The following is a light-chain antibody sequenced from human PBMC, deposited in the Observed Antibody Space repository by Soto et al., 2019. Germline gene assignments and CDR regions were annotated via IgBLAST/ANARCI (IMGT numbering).Light chain of an antibody. V-gene: IGKV1-39*01. CDR2: AAS. CDR3: HQTSNIPFT. CDR1: QSIRSY. J-gene: IGKJ4*01. Sequence: DIQMTQSPSSLSASAGDRVTITCRASQSIRSYLNWYQQKPGKAPLLMIYAASNLQSGVPSRFSGSGSGTDFTLTISSLQPEDFATYYCHQTSNIPFTFGGGTKVDIK.